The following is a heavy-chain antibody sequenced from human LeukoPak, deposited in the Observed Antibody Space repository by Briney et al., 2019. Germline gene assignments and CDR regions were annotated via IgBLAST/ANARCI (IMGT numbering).Heavy chain of an antibody. V-gene: IGHV3-21*01. D-gene: IGHD3-3*01. J-gene: IGHJ1*01. Sequence: PGGSLRLSGADSGFSLSSYRMNWVRQPPGKGLEWVSSISSISRYIYYADSVKGRFPISRDNHKNSPYLQMNSLRAEDTAVYYCARDGGNYDFWSGYSNRHFQHLGEGTLVTVSS. CDR3: ARDGGNYDFWSGYSNRHFQH. CDR1: GFSLSSYR. CDR2: ISSISRYI.